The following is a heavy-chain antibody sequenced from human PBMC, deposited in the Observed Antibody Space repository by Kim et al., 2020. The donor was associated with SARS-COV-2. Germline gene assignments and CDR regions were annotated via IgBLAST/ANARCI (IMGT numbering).Heavy chain of an antibody. V-gene: IGHV1-2*02. D-gene: IGHD2-2*01. CDR3: ARGGWVVPAAMGKVGFDY. Sequence: ASVKVSCKASGYTFTGYYMHGVRQAPGQGLESMGWINPNSGGTNYAQKFQGRVTMTRDTSISTAYMELSRLRSDDTAVYYCARGGWVVPAAMGKVGFDYWGQGTLVSFSS. CDR2: INPNSGGT. CDR1: GYTFTGYY. J-gene: IGHJ4*02.